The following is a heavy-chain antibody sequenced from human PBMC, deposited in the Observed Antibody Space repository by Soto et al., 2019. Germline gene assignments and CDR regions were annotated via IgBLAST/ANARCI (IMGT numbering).Heavy chain of an antibody. J-gene: IGHJ4*02. Sequence: PSETLSLTXTVSGGSISSYYWSWIRQPPGKGLEWIGYIYYSGSTNYNPSLKSRVTISVDTSKNQFSLKLSSVTAADTAVYYCARSYGDYAECFDYWGQGTLVTVSS. CDR1: GGSISSYY. CDR2: IYYSGST. V-gene: IGHV4-59*01. D-gene: IGHD4-17*01. CDR3: ARSYGDYAECFDY.